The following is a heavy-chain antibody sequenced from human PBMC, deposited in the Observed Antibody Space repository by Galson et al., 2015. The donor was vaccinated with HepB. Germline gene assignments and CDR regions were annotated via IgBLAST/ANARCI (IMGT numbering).Heavy chain of an antibody. CDR3: ARAPYYGSGSYCDY. D-gene: IGHD3-10*01. CDR2: ISAYNGNR. CDR1: GYSFTYYG. V-gene: IGHV1-18*01. Sequence: SVKVSCKASGYSFTYYGISWVRQAPGQGLEWMGWISAYNGNRNYAQKFQGRVTMTTETSTSTVYMELRSLRSDDTAVYYCARAPYYGSGSYCDYWGQGTLVTVSS. J-gene: IGHJ4*02.